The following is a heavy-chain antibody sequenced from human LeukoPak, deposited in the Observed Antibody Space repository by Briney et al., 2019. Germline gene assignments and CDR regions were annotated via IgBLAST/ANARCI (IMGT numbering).Heavy chain of an antibody. CDR2: ISYDGNNK. Sequence: GGSLRLSCAASGFTFSSYGMNWVRQAPGKGLEWVAVISYDGNNKYYADSVKGRFTISRDNSKNTLYLQMDNLRAEDTAVYYCAKYQRQWLPKGGFDYWGQGTLVTVSS. V-gene: IGHV3-30*18. D-gene: IGHD6-19*01. J-gene: IGHJ4*02. CDR1: GFTFSSYG. CDR3: AKYQRQWLPKGGFDY.